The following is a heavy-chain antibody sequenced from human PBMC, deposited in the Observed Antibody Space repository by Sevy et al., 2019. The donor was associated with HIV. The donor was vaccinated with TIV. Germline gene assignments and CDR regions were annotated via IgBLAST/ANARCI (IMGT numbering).Heavy chain of an antibody. CDR3: ARSPGIAAAGKYYFDY. D-gene: IGHD6-13*01. J-gene: IGHJ4*02. CDR1: GFTFSSYS. Sequence: GGSLRLSCAASGFTFSSYSINWVRQAPGKGLEWVSYISSSSNTIYYADSVRGRFTISRDNAKNSLHLQVNSLRDEDTAGYYCARSPGIAAAGKYYFDYWGQGTLVTVSS. V-gene: IGHV3-48*02. CDR2: ISSSSNTI.